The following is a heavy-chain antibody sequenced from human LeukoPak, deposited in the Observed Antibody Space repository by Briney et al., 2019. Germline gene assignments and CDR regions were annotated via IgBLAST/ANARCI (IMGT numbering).Heavy chain of an antibody. Sequence: GGSLRLSCTASRFSFSASYMTWVRQAPGKGLECVAYIRPDGTSTYYVDSVRGRFTISRDNAKNSVYLQMNSLRAEDTAVYYCARDPGSGWYAGYWGQGTLVTVSS. CDR1: RFSFSASY. CDR3: ARDPGSGWYAGY. CDR2: IRPDGTST. D-gene: IGHD6-19*01. J-gene: IGHJ4*02. V-gene: IGHV3-7*01.